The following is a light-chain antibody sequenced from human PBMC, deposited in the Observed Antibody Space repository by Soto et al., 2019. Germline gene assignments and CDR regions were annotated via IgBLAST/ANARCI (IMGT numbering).Light chain of an antibody. CDR3: CSYAGSHYV. CDR1: SSDVGSYNL. V-gene: IGLV2-23*02. J-gene: IGLJ1*01. CDR2: EVS. Sequence: QSVLTQPASVSGSPGQSTTISCTGTSSDVGSYNLVSWYQQHPGKAPKLMIYEVSKWPSGISNRFSGSKSGNTASLTISGLQAEDEGDYYCCSYAGSHYVFGTGTKVTVL.